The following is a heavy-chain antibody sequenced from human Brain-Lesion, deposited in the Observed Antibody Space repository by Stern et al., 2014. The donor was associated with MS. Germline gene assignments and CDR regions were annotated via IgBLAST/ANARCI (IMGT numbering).Heavy chain of an antibody. CDR3: ARLFSGSYYYFDS. Sequence: EVQLVESGAEVKKPGESLKISCKGSGYSFTSYWIGWVRQIPGKGLEWMGIIYPGDSDTRYSPSFQGKVTISADKSISTAYLQWSSLKASETAMYYCARLFSGSYYYFDSWGQGTLVTVSS. CDR2: IYPGDSDT. V-gene: IGHV5-51*01. CDR1: GYSFTSYW. D-gene: IGHD1-26*01. J-gene: IGHJ4*02.